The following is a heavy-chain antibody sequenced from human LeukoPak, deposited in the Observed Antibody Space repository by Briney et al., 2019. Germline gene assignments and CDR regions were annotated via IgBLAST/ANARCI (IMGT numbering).Heavy chain of an antibody. D-gene: IGHD3-22*01. CDR3: AKGREGSGYPGMDV. CDR2: IKQDGSEK. CDR1: GFTFSSYW. Sequence: GGSLRLSCAASGFTFSSYWMSWVRQAPGKGLEWVANIKQDGSEKYYVDSVKGRFTISRDNSKNTLYLQMNSLRAEDTAVYYCAKGREGSGYPGMDVWGKGTTVTVSS. J-gene: IGHJ6*04. V-gene: IGHV3-7*03.